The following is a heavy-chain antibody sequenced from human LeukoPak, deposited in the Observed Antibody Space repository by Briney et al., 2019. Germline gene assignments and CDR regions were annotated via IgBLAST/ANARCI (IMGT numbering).Heavy chain of an antibody. CDR3: AKDQRVNSGWHPDY. CDR1: GFSFTIYG. V-gene: IGHV3-30*02. CDR2: IRHDASAQ. Sequence: GGSLRLSCTASGFSFTIYGMHWFRQTPGKGLEWVAFIRHDASAQYYADSVKGRFTISRDNSKNTLYLQMNSLREEDTALYYCAKDQRVNSGWHPDYWGQGTLVTVSS. J-gene: IGHJ4*02. D-gene: IGHD6-19*01.